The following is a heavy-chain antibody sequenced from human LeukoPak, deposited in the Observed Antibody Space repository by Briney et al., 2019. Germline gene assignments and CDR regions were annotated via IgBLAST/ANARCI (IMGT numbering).Heavy chain of an antibody. CDR2: IYYNGST. Sequence: SETLSLTCSVSGASISFYYWSWIRQPPGKGLEWIGYIYYNGSTNYNPSLKSRVTISVDTSKNQFSLKLRSVTAADTAVYYCARMSGYTSSWGNWFDPWGQGTLVTVSS. V-gene: IGHV4-59*01. D-gene: IGHD6-13*01. J-gene: IGHJ5*02. CDR3: ARMSGYTSSWGNWFDP. CDR1: GASISFYY.